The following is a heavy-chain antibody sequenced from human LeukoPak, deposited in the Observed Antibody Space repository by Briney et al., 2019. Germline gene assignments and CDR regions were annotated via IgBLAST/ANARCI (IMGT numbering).Heavy chain of an antibody. D-gene: IGHD5/OR15-5a*01. CDR3: VKEDSVFNY. J-gene: IGHJ4*02. Sequence: GASVKVSCKASGYSFTRYYMHWVRQAPGQGLEWMGWLNPNSGGTKYAQKFQGSVTVTRDTSSSTRYMQMTALISDDTAVYYGVKEDSVFNYWGQGTLVTVSS. CDR2: LNPNSGGT. V-gene: IGHV1-2*02. CDR1: GYSFTRYY.